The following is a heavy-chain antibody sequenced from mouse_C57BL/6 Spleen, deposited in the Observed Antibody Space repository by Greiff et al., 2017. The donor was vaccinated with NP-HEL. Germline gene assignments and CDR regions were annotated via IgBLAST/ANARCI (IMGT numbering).Heavy chain of an antibody. Sequence: VHLVESGPGLVQPSQSLSITCTVSGFSLTSYGVHWVRQSPGTGLEWLGVIWSGGSTDYNAAFISRLSISKDNSESQVFFKMNSLQADDTAIYYCASYYVGAMDYWGQGTSVTVSS. CDR1: GFSLTSYG. CDR3: ASYYVGAMDY. CDR2: IWSGGST. V-gene: IGHV2-2*01. J-gene: IGHJ4*01. D-gene: IGHD1-1*01.